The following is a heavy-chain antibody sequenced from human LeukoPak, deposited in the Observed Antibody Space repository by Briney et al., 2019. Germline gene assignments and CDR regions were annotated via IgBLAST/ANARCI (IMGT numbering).Heavy chain of an antibody. Sequence: ASVKVSCKASGGTFSSYAINWVRQAPGQGLEWMGGIIPIFGTANYAQKFQGRVTITADESTSTAYMELSSLRSEDTAVYYCVRPRRYFDWLSFDYWGQGTLVTVSS. CDR2: IIPIFGTA. V-gene: IGHV1-69*01. CDR1: GGTFSSYA. D-gene: IGHD3-9*01. CDR3: VRPRRYFDWLSFDY. J-gene: IGHJ4*02.